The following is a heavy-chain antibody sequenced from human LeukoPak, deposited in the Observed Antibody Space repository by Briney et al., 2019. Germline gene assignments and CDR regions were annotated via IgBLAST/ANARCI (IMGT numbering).Heavy chain of an antibody. CDR1: GFIFSNYG. J-gene: IGHJ4*02. D-gene: IGHD3-22*01. CDR2: IRGNAGTT. Sequence: PGGPLRLSCAASGFIFSNYGMSWVRQAPGKGVEWVSAIRGNAGTTYYADSVQGRFTIFRDNSKNMLYLQMNSLRVEDTAVYYCAKGHADSSGYYYFDSWGQGTLVTVSS. V-gene: IGHV3-23*01. CDR3: AKGHADSSGYYYFDS.